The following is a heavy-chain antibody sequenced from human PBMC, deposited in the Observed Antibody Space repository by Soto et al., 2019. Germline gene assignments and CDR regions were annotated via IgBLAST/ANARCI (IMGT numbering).Heavy chain of an antibody. D-gene: IGHD3-3*01. CDR2: MNPNRGNT. Sequence: ASVKVSCKASGYTFTSYDINWVRQATGQGLEWMGWMNPNRGNTGYAQKFQGRVTMTRNTSISTAYMELSSLRFEDTAVYYCAIRYDLWSGYSVNDAFDIWGQGTMVTVSS. J-gene: IGHJ3*02. CDR3: AIRYDLWSGYSVNDAFDI. CDR1: GYTFTSYD. V-gene: IGHV1-8*01.